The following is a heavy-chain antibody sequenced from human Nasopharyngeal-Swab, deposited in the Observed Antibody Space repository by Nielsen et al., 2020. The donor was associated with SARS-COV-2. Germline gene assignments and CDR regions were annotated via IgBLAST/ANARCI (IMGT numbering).Heavy chain of an antibody. D-gene: IGHD6-13*01. J-gene: IGHJ6*02. CDR1: GFTFSSYA. CDR3: AKGGTPGSIAAALGYYYGMDV. CDR2: ISGSGGST. Sequence: GESLKISCAASGFTFSSYATSWVRQAPGKGLEWVSAISGSGGSTYYADSVKGRFTISRDNSKNTLYLQMNSLRAEDTAVYYCAKGGTPGSIAAALGYYYGMDVWGQGTTVTVSS. V-gene: IGHV3-23*01.